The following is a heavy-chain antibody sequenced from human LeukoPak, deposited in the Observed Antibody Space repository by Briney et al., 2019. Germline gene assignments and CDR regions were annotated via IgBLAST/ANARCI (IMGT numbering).Heavy chain of an antibody. J-gene: IGHJ6*03. CDR3: ARGGTMVRGVIVDYYYYYYMDV. V-gene: IGHV4-34*01. CDR1: GGSFSGYY. CDR2: INHSGST. D-gene: IGHD3-10*01. Sequence: PSETLSLTCAVYGGSFSGYYWSWIRQPPGKGLEWIGEINHSGSTNYNPSLKSRVTISIDTSKNHFSLRLNSATAADTAVYYCARGGTMVRGVIVDYYYYYYMDVWGKGTTVTVSS.